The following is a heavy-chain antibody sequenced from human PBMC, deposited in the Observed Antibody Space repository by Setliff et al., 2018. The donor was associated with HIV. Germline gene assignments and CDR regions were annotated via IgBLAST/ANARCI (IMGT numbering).Heavy chain of an antibody. Sequence: SETLSLTCTVSGCSISSHYWSWIRQPPGKGLEWIGSIYYSGSTNYNHSLKSRVSITVDTSKNQFSLTLNSVTAADTAVYYCASDSATSETIRVAFDIWGQGTMVTVSS. CDR2: IYYSGST. CDR1: GCSISSHY. CDR3: ASDSATSETIRVAFDI. D-gene: IGHD3-10*01. V-gene: IGHV4-59*11. J-gene: IGHJ3*02.